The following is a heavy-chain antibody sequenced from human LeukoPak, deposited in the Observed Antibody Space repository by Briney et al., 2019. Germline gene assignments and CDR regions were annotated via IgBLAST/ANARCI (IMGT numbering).Heavy chain of an antibody. CDR2: IYTSGST. D-gene: IGHD3-22*01. CDR1: GGSISSGSYY. V-gene: IGHV4-61*02. Sequence: SQTLSLTCTISGGSISSGSYYWSWIRQPAGKGLEWIGRIYTSGSTNYNPSLKSRVTMSVDTSKNQFSLKLSSVTAADTAVYYCARLSDPTYYYDSSGYPMDVWGKGTTVTISS. J-gene: IGHJ6*03. CDR3: ARLSDPTYYYDSSGYPMDV.